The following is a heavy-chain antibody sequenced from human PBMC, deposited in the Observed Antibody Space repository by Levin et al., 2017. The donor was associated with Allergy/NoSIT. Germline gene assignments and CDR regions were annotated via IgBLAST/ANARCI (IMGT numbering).Heavy chain of an antibody. CDR1: GGSISSYY. V-gene: IGHV4-59*01. J-gene: IGHJ4*02. CDR3: ARAGPRYRFDY. Sequence: TGGSLRLSCTVSGGSISSYYWSWIRQPPGKGLEWIGYIYYSGSTNYNPSLKSRVTISVDTSKNQFSLKLSSVTAADTAVYYCARAGPRYRFDYWGQGTLVTVSS. D-gene: IGHD6-19*01. CDR2: IYYSGST.